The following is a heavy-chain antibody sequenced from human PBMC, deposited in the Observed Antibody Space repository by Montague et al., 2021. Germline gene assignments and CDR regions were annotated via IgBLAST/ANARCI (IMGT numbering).Heavy chain of an antibody. CDR3: ARSSYQRLVFGY. CDR1: GDSISSYY. Sequence: SETLSLTCTDSGDSISSYYWSWIRQPPGKGLEWIGYIYYSGSTNYNPSLKSRVTMSLDTSKNQFSLKLNSVTAADTAMYYCARSSYQRLVFGYWGQGTLVTVSS. D-gene: IGHD5-18*01. V-gene: IGHV4-59*01. J-gene: IGHJ4*02. CDR2: IYYSGST.